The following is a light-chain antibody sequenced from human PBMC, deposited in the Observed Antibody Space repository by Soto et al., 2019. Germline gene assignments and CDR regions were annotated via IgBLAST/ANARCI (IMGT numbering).Light chain of an antibody. CDR1: QSLLYSNGFNC. V-gene: IGKV2-28*01. Sequence: DIVMTQSPLSLSVTPGESASISCRSSQSLLYSNGFNCLDWYLQKPGQSPQLLIYMASYRASGVPDRLSGSGSGTDFTLEISRVEAEDVGVYYCMQSLQNPWTFGQGTKVEIK. J-gene: IGKJ1*01. CDR2: MAS. CDR3: MQSLQNPWT.